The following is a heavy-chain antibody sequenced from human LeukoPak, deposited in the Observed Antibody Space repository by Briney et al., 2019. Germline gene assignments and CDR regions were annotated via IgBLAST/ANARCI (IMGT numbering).Heavy chain of an antibody. V-gene: IGHV4-59*01. CDR3: ARDSSWGLFDY. CDR1: GGSISSYY. D-gene: IGHD6-13*01. CDR2: IYYSGST. Sequence: SETLSLTCTVSGGSISSYYWSWIRQPPGKELEWIGYIYYSGSTNYNPSLKSRVTISVDTSKNQFSLKLSSVTAADTAVYYCARDSSWGLFDYWGQGTLVTVSS. J-gene: IGHJ4*02.